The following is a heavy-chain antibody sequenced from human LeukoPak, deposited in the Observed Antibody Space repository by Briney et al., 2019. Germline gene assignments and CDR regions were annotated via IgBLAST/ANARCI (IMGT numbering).Heavy chain of an antibody. Sequence: PSETLSLTCAVYGGSFSGYYWSWIRQPPGKGLEWIGEINHRGSTNYNPSLKSRVTISVDTSKNQFSLKLSSVTAADTAVYYCARGVVVVPAAIRYYYYGMDVWGQGTTVTVSS. D-gene: IGHD2-2*01. CDR2: INHRGST. CDR3: ARGVVVVPAAIRYYYYGMDV. V-gene: IGHV4-34*01. CDR1: GGSFSGYY. J-gene: IGHJ6*02.